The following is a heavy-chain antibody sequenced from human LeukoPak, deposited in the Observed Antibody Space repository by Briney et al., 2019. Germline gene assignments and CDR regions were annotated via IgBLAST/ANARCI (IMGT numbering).Heavy chain of an antibody. Sequence: LRLSCAASGFTVSSNYMSWIRQPPGKGLEWIGYIYYSGSTYYNPSLKSRVTISVDTSKNQFSLKLSSVTAADTAVYYCARETLTTSRWFDPWGQGTLVTVSS. J-gene: IGHJ5*02. D-gene: IGHD4-17*01. V-gene: IGHV4-30-4*08. CDR1: GFTVSSNY. CDR2: IYYSGST. CDR3: ARETLTTSRWFDP.